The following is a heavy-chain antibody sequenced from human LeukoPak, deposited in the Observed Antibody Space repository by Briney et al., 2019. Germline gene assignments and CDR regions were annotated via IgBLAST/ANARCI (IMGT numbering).Heavy chain of an antibody. CDR3: ARDLYGGYSYGYDY. CDR1: GFTFSSYA. Sequence: GGSLRLSCAASGFTFSSYAMHWVRQAPGKGLEWVAVISYDGSNKYYADSVKGRFTISRDNSKNTLYLQMNSLRAEDTAVYYCARDLYGGYSYGYDYWGQGTLVTVSS. J-gene: IGHJ4*02. D-gene: IGHD5-18*01. V-gene: IGHV3-30-3*01. CDR2: ISYDGSNK.